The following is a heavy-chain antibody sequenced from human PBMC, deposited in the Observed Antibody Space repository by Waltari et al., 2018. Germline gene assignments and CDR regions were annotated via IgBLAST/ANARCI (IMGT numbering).Heavy chain of an antibody. Sequence: QVQLVQSGAEVKKPGASVKVSCKSSGYSFIDYWLHWWLQAPGQGLEWVGWINPKNGDTNSAQIFQGRIIMTRDTAISTAYMELSRLRSDDTAMYYCARGPNTAAFDFWGQGTMINVSS. D-gene: IGHD2-2*02. CDR1: GYSFIDYW. J-gene: IGHJ3*01. CDR2: INPKNGDT. CDR3: ARGPNTAAFDF. V-gene: IGHV1-2*02.